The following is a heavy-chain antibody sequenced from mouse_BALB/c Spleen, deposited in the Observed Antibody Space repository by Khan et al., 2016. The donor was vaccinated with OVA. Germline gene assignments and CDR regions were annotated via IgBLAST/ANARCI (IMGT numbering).Heavy chain of an antibody. D-gene: IGHD1-1*02. V-gene: IGHV1-5*01. Sequence: VQLQQSGTVLARPGASVKMSCKASGYTFTNYWMHWVKQRPGQALEWIGAIYPGNSDTSYNQKFKGKAKLTAVTSTTTAYMELISLTNEDSAVYYCTGHCFGGSLDYWGQGTTLTVSS. J-gene: IGHJ2*01. CDR3: TGHCFGGSLDY. CDR1: GYTFTNYW. CDR2: IYPGNSDT.